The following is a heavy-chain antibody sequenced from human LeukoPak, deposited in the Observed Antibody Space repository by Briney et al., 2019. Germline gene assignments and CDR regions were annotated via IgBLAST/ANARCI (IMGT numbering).Heavy chain of an antibody. CDR3: ARSQHEYSSSVTWFDP. V-gene: IGHV4-39*01. J-gene: IGHJ5*02. CDR1: GGSISSSSYF. CDR2: IYYSGST. Sequence: PSETLSLTCTVSGGSISSSSYFWGWIRQPPGGGLEWIGSIYYSGSTYYNPSLKSRVIISVDTSKNQFSLKLSSVTAADTAVYYCARSQHEYSSSVTWFDPWGQGTLVTVSS. D-gene: IGHD6-6*01.